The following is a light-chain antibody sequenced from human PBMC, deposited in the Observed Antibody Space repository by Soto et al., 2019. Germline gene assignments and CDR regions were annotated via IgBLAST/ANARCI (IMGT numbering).Light chain of an antibody. Sequence: EIVLTQSPGTLSLSPGERATLSCRASQSVSSSFLAWYQQKPGQAPRLLIYGASSRATGIPDWFSGSGSGTDFTLTISILAPEDFAVYYWQQYDSSPRTFGPGTKVEIK. CDR2: GAS. CDR3: QQYDSSPRT. CDR1: QSVSSSF. J-gene: IGKJ1*01. V-gene: IGKV3-20*01.